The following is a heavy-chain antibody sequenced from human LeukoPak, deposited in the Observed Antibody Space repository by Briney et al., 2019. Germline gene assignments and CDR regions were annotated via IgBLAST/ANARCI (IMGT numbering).Heavy chain of an antibody. CDR2: IRYDGSNK. Sequence: GGSLRLSCAASGFTFSGFWMHWVRQAPGKGLEGVAFIRYDGSNKYYADSVKGRFTISRDNSKNTLYLQMNSLRAEDTAVYYCAKTPNSYITMVRGVIPRLDYWGQGTLVTVSS. CDR1: GFTFSGFW. D-gene: IGHD3-10*01. CDR3: AKTPNSYITMVRGVIPRLDY. J-gene: IGHJ4*02. V-gene: IGHV3-30*02.